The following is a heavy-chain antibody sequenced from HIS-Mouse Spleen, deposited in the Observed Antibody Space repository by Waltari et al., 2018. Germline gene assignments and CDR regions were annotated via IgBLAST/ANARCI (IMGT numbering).Heavy chain of an antibody. CDR2: IKSKTDGGTT. CDR3: TTVSSSFDY. Sequence: EVQLVDSGGGLVKPGGSIRPSCSALGFTFSNAWMSWVRQATGKGLEWVGRIKSKTDGGTTDYAEPVKGRFTISRDDSKNTLYLQMNSLKTEDTAVYYCTTVSSSFDYWGQGTLVTVSS. J-gene: IGHJ4*02. D-gene: IGHD6-6*01. V-gene: IGHV3-15*01. CDR1: GFTFSNAW.